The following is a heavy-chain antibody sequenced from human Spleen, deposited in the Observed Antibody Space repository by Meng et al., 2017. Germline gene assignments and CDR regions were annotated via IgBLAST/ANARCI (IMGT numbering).Heavy chain of an antibody. D-gene: IGHD5-12*01. J-gene: IGHJ4*02. V-gene: IGHV3-11*01. CDR2: ISGSGRTI. CDR3: AKEFNGYDSVEY. Sequence: GGSLRLSCAASGFTFSDYYISGIRLAPGKGLEWVSYISGSGRTIYYADSVKGRFTISRDNAKNSVYLQMHSLSVEDTAVYYCAKEFNGYDSVEYWGQGTLVTVSS. CDR1: GFTFSDYY.